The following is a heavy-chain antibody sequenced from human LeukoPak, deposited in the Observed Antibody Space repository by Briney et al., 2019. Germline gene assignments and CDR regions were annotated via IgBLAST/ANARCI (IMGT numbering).Heavy chain of an antibody. V-gene: IGHV1-69*04. Sequence: ASVKVSCKASGGIFSTYAISWVRQAPGQGLEWMGRIIPILGTADYAQKFQGRLTITADKSTSTAYMELSSLRSEDTAVYYCARVPTSSWPSPDYWGQGTLVTVSS. CDR1: GGIFSTYA. J-gene: IGHJ4*02. CDR3: ARVPTSSWPSPDY. CDR2: IIPILGTA. D-gene: IGHD6-13*01.